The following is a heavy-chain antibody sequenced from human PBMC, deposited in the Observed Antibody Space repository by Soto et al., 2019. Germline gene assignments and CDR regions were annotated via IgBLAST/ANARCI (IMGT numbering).Heavy chain of an antibody. CDR1: GFTVSSYL. V-gene: IGHV3-74*01. Sequence: GGSLRLGCAASGFTVSSYLMHWVRQAPGKGLVWVSRIDSDGDSTTYAASVKGRFTISRDNAENTLYPQMNSLRAEDTAVYYCARDHCTTTSCYTVWFDPWGQGTLVIVSS. J-gene: IGHJ5*02. CDR3: ARDHCTTTSCYTVWFDP. CDR2: IDSDGDST. D-gene: IGHD2-2*02.